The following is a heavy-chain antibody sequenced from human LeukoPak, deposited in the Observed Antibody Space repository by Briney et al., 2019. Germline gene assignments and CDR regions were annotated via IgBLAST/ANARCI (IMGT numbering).Heavy chain of an antibody. CDR1: GFTFSGYE. CDR2: IIASGSTI. J-gene: IGHJ4*02. Sequence: SGRSLRLSCAASGFTFSGYEMHWVRQAPGKGLEWVSCIIASGSTIYYADSVKGRFTISRDNARNSLYLQMNSLRAEDTAVYYCARDGPGYSFDYWGQGTLVTVSS. CDR3: ARDGPGYSFDY. D-gene: IGHD5-18*01. V-gene: IGHV3-48*03.